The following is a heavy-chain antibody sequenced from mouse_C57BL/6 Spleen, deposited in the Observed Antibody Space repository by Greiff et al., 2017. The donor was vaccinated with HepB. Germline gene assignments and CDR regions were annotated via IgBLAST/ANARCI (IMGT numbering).Heavy chain of an antibody. V-gene: IGHV1-82*01. Sequence: VQLQQSGPELVKPGASVKISCKASGYAFSSSWMNWVKQRPGKGLEWIGRIYPGDGDTNYNGQFKGKATLTADKSSSTAYMQLSSLTSEDSAVYFCARSAAAISACAYWGQGTLVTVSA. J-gene: IGHJ3*01. D-gene: IGHD1-2*01. CDR2: IYPGDGDT. CDR3: ARSAAAISACAY. CDR1: GYAFSSSW.